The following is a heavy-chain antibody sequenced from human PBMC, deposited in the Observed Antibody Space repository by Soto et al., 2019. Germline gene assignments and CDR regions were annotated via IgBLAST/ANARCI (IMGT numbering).Heavy chain of an antibody. J-gene: IGHJ5*02. CDR3: ARDPKYYYDSSGYLSNWFDP. V-gene: IGHV1-3*01. CDR2: INAGNGNT. D-gene: IGHD3-22*01. CDR1: GYTFTSYA. Sequence: ASVKVSCKASGYTFTSYAMHWVRQAPGQRLEWMGWINAGNGNTKYSQKFQGRVTITRDTSASTAYMELSSLRSEDTAVYYCARDPKYYYDSSGYLSNWFDPWGQGTLVTVSS.